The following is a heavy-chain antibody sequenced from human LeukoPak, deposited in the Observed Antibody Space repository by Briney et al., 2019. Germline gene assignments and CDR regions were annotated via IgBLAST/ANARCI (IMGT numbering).Heavy chain of an antibody. V-gene: IGHV1-46*01. CDR1: GYTFTSNY. J-gene: IGHJ4*02. CDR3: ARDQGEAAAGTFRYYFDY. D-gene: IGHD6-13*01. Sequence: ASVKVSCKASGYTFTSNYIHWVRQAPGQGLEWMGMIYPRDGSTSYAQKFQGRVTVARDTSTSTVHMELSGLRSEDTAVYYCARDQGEAAAGTFRYYFDYWGQGTLVTVSS. CDR2: IYPRDGST.